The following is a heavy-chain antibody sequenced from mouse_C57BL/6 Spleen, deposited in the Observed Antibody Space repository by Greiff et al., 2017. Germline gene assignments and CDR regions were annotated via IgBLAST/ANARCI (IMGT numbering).Heavy chain of an antibody. V-gene: IGHV14-4*01. Sequence: VQLQQSGAELVRPGASVKLSCTASGFNIKDDYMHWVKQRPEQGREWIGWIDPENGDTEYASKFQGKATITADTSSNTAYLQLSSLTSEDTAVYYCTTNVATVVADYAMDYWGQGTSVTVSS. CDR1: GFNIKDDY. CDR3: TTNVATVVADYAMDY. CDR2: IDPENGDT. D-gene: IGHD1-1*01. J-gene: IGHJ4*01.